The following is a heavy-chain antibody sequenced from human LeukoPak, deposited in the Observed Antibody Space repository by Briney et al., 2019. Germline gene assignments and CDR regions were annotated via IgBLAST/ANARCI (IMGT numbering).Heavy chain of an antibody. J-gene: IGHJ4*02. CDR2: IIGSGGST. V-gene: IGHV3-23*01. D-gene: IGHD6-13*01. Sequence: GGSLRLSCAASGFTFSSYAMSWVRQVPGKGLEWVSAIIGSGGSTYYADSVKGRFTISRDNSKNTLYLQMNSLRAEDTAVYYCAQQQLVRSDYWGQGTLVTVSS. CDR3: AQQQLVRSDY. CDR1: GFTFSSYA.